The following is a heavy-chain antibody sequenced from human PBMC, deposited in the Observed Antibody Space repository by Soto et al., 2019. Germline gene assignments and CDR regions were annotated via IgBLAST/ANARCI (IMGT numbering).Heavy chain of an antibody. CDR1: GFTLTSAD. CDR3: AADWSNRPFDF. CDR2: IVGGSGRT. V-gene: IGHV1-58*01. D-gene: IGHD3-3*01. J-gene: IGHJ4*02. Sequence: QMQLMQSGPEVKKPGTSVKVSCKASGFTLTSADVQWVRQTRGQRLEWLGWIVGGSGRTNYAQQFQGRLAITRDMSTRTVYMELSSLRSEDTAVYYCAADWSNRPFDFWGQGTLVTVSS.